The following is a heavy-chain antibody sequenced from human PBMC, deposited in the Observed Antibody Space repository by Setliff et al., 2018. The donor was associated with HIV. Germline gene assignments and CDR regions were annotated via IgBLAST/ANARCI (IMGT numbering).Heavy chain of an antibody. CDR2: IYYSGST. D-gene: IGHD3-3*01. CDR1: GGSISSSSYY. V-gene: IGHV4-39*07. J-gene: IGHJ4*02. Sequence: SETLSLTCTVSGGSISSSSYYWGWIRQPPGKGLEWIGSIYYSGSTYYNPSLKSRVTVSVDTSKNQFSLRLNSVTAADTAVYYCARGFRSGRIFGIDYWGQGTLVTVSS. CDR3: ARGFRSGRIFGIDY.